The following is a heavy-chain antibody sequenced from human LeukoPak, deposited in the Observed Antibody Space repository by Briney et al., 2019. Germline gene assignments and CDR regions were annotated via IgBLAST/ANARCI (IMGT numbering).Heavy chain of an antibody. J-gene: IGHJ4*02. V-gene: IGHV1-46*01. CDR3: AAPGASGFVGNFWSGPLDF. CDR2: INPSVGST. CDR1: GYTFTSHY. Sequence: GASVKVSCRASGYTFTSHYMHWVRQAPGRGLEWMGVINPSVGSTSYPQKFQGRVTMSRDTSTSTVYMELSSLKSEDTAVYYCAAPGASGFVGNFWSGPLDFWRRGALVTVSS. D-gene: IGHD3-3*01.